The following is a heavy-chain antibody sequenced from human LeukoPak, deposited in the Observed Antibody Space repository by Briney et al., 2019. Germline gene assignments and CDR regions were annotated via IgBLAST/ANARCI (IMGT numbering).Heavy chain of an antibody. CDR2: IYTSGST. V-gene: IGHV4-61*02. Sequence: PSETLSLTCTVSGGSISSSSYYWGWIRQPAGKGLEWIGRIYTSGSTNYNPSLKSRVTMSVDTSKNQFSLKLSSVTAADTAVYYCARTYCGGDCYYFDYWGQGTLVTVSS. J-gene: IGHJ4*02. CDR3: ARTYCGGDCYYFDY. D-gene: IGHD2-21*02. CDR1: GGSISSSSYY.